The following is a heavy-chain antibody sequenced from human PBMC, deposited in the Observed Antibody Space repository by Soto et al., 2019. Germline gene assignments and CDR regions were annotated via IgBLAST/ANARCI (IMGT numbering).Heavy chain of an antibody. V-gene: IGHV3-48*03. CDR2: ISSSGSTI. Sequence: PGGSLRLSCAASGFTFSSYEMNWVRQAPGKGLEWVSYISSSGSTIYYADSVKGRFTISRDNAKNSLYLQMNSLRAEDTAVYYCARDLTFVADCSGGSCPPHYYYYGMDVWGQGTTVTVSS. CDR3: ARDLTFVADCSGGSCPPHYYYYGMDV. D-gene: IGHD2-15*01. CDR1: GFTFSSYE. J-gene: IGHJ6*02.